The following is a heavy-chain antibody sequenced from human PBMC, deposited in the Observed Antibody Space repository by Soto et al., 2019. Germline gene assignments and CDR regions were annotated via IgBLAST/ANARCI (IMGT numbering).Heavy chain of an antibody. D-gene: IGHD3-3*01. CDR1: GGSISSSSYY. Sequence: SETLSLTCTVSGGSISSSSYYWGWIRQSPGKGLEWIGEINHSGSTNYNPSLKSRVTISLDTSKNQFSLRLSSVTAADTAVYYCATAHYDFWSGFSQKYYFDYWGQGTQVTVSS. J-gene: IGHJ4*02. CDR2: INHSGST. V-gene: IGHV4-39*07. CDR3: ATAHYDFWSGFSQKYYFDY.